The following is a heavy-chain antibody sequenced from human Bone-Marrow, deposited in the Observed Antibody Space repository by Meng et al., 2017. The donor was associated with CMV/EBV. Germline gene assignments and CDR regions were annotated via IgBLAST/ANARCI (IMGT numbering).Heavy chain of an antibody. V-gene: IGHV1-69*12. J-gene: IGHJ5*02. CDR3: ARAPTTYYYDSSGYNNWFDP. CDR1: GGTFSSYA. D-gene: IGHD3-22*01. CDR2: IIPIFGTA. Sequence: QVLRVESGAEVKKPGPSVKVACKASGGTFSSYAISWVRQAPGQGLEWMGGIIPIFGTANYAQKFQGRVTITADESTSTAYMELSSLRSEDTAVYYCARAPTTYYYDSSGYNNWFDPWGQGTLVTVSS.